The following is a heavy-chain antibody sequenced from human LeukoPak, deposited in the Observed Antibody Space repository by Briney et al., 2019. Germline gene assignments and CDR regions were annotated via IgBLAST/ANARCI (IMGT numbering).Heavy chain of an antibody. CDR3: ASHQRLYGSGSYYMYEPDY. V-gene: IGHV4-39*07. J-gene: IGHJ4*02. CDR1: GGSISSSSYY. CDR2: IYYSGST. D-gene: IGHD3-10*01. Sequence: PSETLSLTCTVSGGSISSSSYYWGWIRQPPGKGLEWIGSIYYSGSTYYNPSLKSRVTISVDTSKNQFSLKLSSVTAADTAVYYCASHQRLYGSGSYYMYEPDYWGQGTLVTVSS.